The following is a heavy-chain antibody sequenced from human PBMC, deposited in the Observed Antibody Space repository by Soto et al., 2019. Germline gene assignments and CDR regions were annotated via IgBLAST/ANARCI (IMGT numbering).Heavy chain of an antibody. J-gene: IGHJ4*02. Sequence: GSLRLSCAASGFTFSSYAMSWVRQAPGKGLEWVSAISGSGGSTYYADSVKGRFTISRDNSKNTLYLQMNSLRAEDTAVYYCAKDTIIVVVIGPVEYFDYWGQGTLVTVSS. CDR1: GFTFSSYA. V-gene: IGHV3-23*01. CDR2: ISGSGGST. CDR3: AKDTIIVVVIGPVEYFDY. D-gene: IGHD3-22*01.